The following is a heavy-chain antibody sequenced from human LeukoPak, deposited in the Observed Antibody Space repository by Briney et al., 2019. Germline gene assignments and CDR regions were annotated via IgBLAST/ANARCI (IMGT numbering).Heavy chain of an antibody. Sequence: SETLSLTCTVSGYSISSGYYWGWIRQPPGKGLEWIGSIYHSGRTFYNPSLKSRVTISVDTSKNQFSLKLTSVTAADTAVYYCARHVGSGRPYQLLSMAYFDYWGQGTLVTVSS. CDR2: IYHSGRT. V-gene: IGHV4-38-2*02. CDR3: ARHVGSGRPYQLLSMAYFDY. D-gene: IGHD2-2*01. CDR1: GYSISSGYY. J-gene: IGHJ4*02.